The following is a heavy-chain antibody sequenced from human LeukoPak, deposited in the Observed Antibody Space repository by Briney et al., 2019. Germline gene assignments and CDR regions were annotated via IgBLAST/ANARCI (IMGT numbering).Heavy chain of an antibody. Sequence: GGSLRLSCAASGFTFSSYAMSWVRQAPGKGLEWVSAIIGSGGSTYYADSVKGRFTISRDNSKNTLYLQMNSLRAEDTAVYYCAKTPYYDILTGYYRACFDYWGQGTLVTVSS. CDR1: GFTFSSYA. J-gene: IGHJ4*02. CDR3: AKTPYYDILTGYYRACFDY. D-gene: IGHD3-9*01. V-gene: IGHV3-23*01. CDR2: IIGSGGST.